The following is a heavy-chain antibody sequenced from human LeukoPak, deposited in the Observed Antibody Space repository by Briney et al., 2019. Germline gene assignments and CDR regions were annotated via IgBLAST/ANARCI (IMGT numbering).Heavy chain of an antibody. V-gene: IGHV3-13*04. CDR3: AKDPNYDILLDGYFDY. D-gene: IGHD3-9*01. CDR1: GFTFSTYD. Sequence: GGSLRLSCAASGFTFSTYDMHWVRQATGKGLEWVSTIGTAGDTYYPGSVKGRFTISRENAKNSLYLQMNSLRAGDTAVYYCAKDPNYDILLDGYFDYWGQGTLVTVSS. CDR2: IGTAGDT. J-gene: IGHJ4*02.